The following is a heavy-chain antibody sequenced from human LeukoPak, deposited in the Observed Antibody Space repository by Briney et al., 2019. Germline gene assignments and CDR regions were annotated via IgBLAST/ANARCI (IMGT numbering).Heavy chain of an antibody. CDR3: ATVSLGVVTAFDP. D-gene: IGHD3-3*01. V-gene: IGHV1-24*01. J-gene: IGHJ5*02. CDR1: GYTLTELS. CDR2: FDPEDGET. Sequence: ASVKVSCKVSGYTLTELSMHWVRQAPGKGLEWMGGFDPEDGETIYAQKFQGRATMTEDTSTDTAYMELSSLRSEDTAVYYCATVSLGVVTAFDPWGQGTLVTVSS.